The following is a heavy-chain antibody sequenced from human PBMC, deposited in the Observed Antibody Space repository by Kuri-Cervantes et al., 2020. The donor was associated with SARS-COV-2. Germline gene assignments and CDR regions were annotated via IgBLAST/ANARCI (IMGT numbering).Heavy chain of an antibody. CDR1: GFNVSSNY. Sequence: GESLKISCAASGFNVSSNYMSWVRQAPGKGLEWVSVIYSGGSTYYADSVKGRFTISRDNFKNTLYLQMNSLRAEDTAVYYCARASEYYDILTGRNDAFDIWGQGTMVTVSS. CDR2: IYSGGST. D-gene: IGHD3-9*01. V-gene: IGHV3-66*02. CDR3: ARASEYYDILTGRNDAFDI. J-gene: IGHJ3*02.